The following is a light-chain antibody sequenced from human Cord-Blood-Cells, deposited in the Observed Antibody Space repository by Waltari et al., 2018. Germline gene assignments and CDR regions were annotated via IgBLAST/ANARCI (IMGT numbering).Light chain of an antibody. CDR1: RSDVGGYNY. CDR3: CSYAGSYV. J-gene: IGLJ1*01. V-gene: IGLV2-11*01. CDR2: DVS. Sequence: QSALTQPRSVSGSPGQSVTISCTGTRSDVGGYNYVSWYQQHPGKAPKLMNYDVSKRPSGGPDRFSGSKSGNTASLTISGLQAEDEADYCCCSYAGSYVFGTGTKVTVL.